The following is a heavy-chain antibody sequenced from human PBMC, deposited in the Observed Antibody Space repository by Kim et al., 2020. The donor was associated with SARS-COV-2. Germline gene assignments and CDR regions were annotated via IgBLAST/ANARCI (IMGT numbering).Heavy chain of an antibody. CDR3: ARDSGRSGSGSYYNGENYYYYYGMDV. V-gene: IGHV3-48*03. CDR2: ISSSGSTI. Sequence: GGSLRLSCAASGFTFSSYEMNWVRQAPGKGLEWVSYISSSGSTIYYADSVKGRFTISRDNAKNSLYLQMNSLRAEDTAVYYCARDSGRSGSGSYYNGENYYYYYGMDVWGQGTTVTVSS. J-gene: IGHJ6*02. D-gene: IGHD3-10*01. CDR1: GFTFSSYE.